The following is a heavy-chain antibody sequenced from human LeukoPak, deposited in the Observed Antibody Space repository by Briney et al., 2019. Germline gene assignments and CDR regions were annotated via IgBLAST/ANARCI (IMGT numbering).Heavy chain of an antibody. D-gene: IGHD1-1*01. CDR1: GFTVSSNY. CDR2: IYSGGST. J-gene: IGHJ5*02. Sequence: GGSLRLSCAASGFTVSSNYMSWVRQAPGKGLEWVSVIYSGGSTYYADSVKGRFTISRDNAKNSLYLQMNSLRDEDTAVYYCTTVSGFRFDPWGQGTLVTVSS. V-gene: IGHV3-53*01. CDR3: TTVSGFRFDP.